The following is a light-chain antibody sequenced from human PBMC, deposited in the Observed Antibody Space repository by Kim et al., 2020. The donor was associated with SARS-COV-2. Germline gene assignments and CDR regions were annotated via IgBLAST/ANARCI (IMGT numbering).Light chain of an antibody. CDR2: GSS. CDR3: QQYGSSPWT. V-gene: IGKV3-20*01. J-gene: IGKJ1*01. CDR1: NNVTSSA. Sequence: GERGPPPCRGRNNVTSSALAWYQQRPGQAPRLLIYGSSSRATGIPGRFSGGGSGTDFTLTISRLEPEDFAVYYCQQYGSSPWTFGQGTKVDIK.